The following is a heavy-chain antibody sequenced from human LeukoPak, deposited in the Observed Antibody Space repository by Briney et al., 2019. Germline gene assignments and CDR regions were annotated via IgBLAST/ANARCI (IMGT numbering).Heavy chain of an antibody. CDR2: ISAYNGNT. D-gene: IGHD3-22*01. V-gene: IGHV1-18*01. CDR3: ARDEFYDSSGYYYDVDY. CDR1: GYTFTSYG. Sequence: ASVKVSCKASGYTFTSYGISWVRQAPGQGLEWMGWISAYNGNTNYAQKLQGRVTMTTDTSTSTAYMELRSLRSEDTAVYYCARDEFYDSSGYYYDVDYWGQGTLVTVSS. J-gene: IGHJ4*02.